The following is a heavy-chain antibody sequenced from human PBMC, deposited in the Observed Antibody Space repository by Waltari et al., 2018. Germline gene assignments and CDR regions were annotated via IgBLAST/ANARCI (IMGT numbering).Heavy chain of an antibody. CDR3: TRGMVVITSAHDAFDV. J-gene: IGHJ3*01. D-gene: IGHD2-21*01. CDR1: GYPIDRGYY. V-gene: IGHV4-38-2*01. Sequence: QVQLQESGPGLVKPSGTLSLSCDVSGYPIDRGYYWGGVRQTPGKGLEWIGSIYHTGRTSYNLSLKNRVFISLDIVKNQFSLEMNSVTAADTAVYFCTRGMVVITSAHDAFDVWGQGTMVTVSS. CDR2: IYHTGRT.